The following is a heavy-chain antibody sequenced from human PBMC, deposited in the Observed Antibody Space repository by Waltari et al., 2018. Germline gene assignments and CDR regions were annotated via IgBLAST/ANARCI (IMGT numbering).Heavy chain of an antibody. Sequence: QVQLVQSGAEVKKPGGSVKVSCTASGYTFTGYYMHWVRQAPGQGLEWMGWINPNSGGTNYVQKFQGRVTMTRDTSISTAYMELSRLRSDDTAVYYCARRLGSGHFDYWGQGTLVTVSS. CDR2: INPNSGGT. CDR1: GYTFTGYY. CDR3: ARRLGSGHFDY. V-gene: IGHV1-2*02. D-gene: IGHD3-10*01. J-gene: IGHJ4*02.